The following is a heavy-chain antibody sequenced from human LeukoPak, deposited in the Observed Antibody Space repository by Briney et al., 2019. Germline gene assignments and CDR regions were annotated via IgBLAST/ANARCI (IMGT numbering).Heavy chain of an antibody. J-gene: IGHJ3*01. CDR2: SNTDGTI. CDR3: VRDRDYAFDF. Sequence: GGSLRLSCAASGFTFSYYSMNWVRQAPGKGLEWISYSNTDGTISYADSVKRRFTISRDNAENSLYLQMNSLRDEDTAVYFCVRDRDYAFDFWGQGTMVTVSS. CDR1: GFTFSYYS. V-gene: IGHV3-48*02.